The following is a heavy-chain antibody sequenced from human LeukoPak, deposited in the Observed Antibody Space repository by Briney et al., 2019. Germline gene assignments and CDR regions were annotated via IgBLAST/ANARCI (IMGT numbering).Heavy chain of an antibody. D-gene: IGHD3-10*01. V-gene: IGHV5-51*01. Sequence: AESLQISCKGSGYSFTSYWIGWVRQMPGKGLEWMGIIYPGDSDTRYSPSFQGQVTTSADKSISTAYLQWTSLKTSDTAMYYCTRLRISMVRGVILPRDNWFDPWGQGTLVTVSS. CDR1: GYSFTSYW. J-gene: IGHJ5*02. CDR3: TRLRISMVRGVILPRDNWFDP. CDR2: IYPGDSDT.